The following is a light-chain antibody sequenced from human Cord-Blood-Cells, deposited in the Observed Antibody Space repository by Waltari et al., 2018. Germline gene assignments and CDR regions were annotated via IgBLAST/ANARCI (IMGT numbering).Light chain of an antibody. CDR3: SSYTSSSTYVV. Sequence: QSALTQPASVSGSPGQSITISCPGTSSDVGGYNFASWYQQHPGKAPKLMIYDVSNKPSGGSNRFSGSKSGNTASLTISGLQAEDEADYYCSSYTSSSTYVVFGGGTKLTVL. J-gene: IGLJ2*01. CDR1: SSDVGGYNF. V-gene: IGLV2-14*01. CDR2: DVS.